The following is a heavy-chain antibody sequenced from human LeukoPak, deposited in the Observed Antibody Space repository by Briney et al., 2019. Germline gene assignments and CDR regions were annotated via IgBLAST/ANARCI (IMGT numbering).Heavy chain of an antibody. V-gene: IGHV3-23*01. D-gene: IGHD2-15*01. CDR2: ISGSGGST. CDR1: GFTFSSYA. Sequence: GGSLSLSCAASGFTFSSYAMSWVRKAPGKGLEWVSAISGSGGSTYYADSVEGRFTIPRDNAKNTLYPQMNSLRAEDTAVYYCAKDFRRRYWSGGSCYFAEYFQHWGQGTLVTVSS. J-gene: IGHJ1*01. CDR3: AKDFRRRYWSGGSCYFAEYFQH.